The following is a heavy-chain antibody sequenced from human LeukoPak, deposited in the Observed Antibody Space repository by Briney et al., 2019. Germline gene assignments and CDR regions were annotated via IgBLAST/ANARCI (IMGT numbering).Heavy chain of an antibody. Sequence: SETLSLTCTVSGGSLSSYYWNWIRQPPGKGLEWIGYIYYSGSTNYNPSLQSRVTISVDTSKNQFSLKLSSVTAADTAVYYCARFEATRGYGWFDPWGQGTLATVSS. CDR2: IYYSGST. D-gene: IGHD5-12*01. CDR3: ARFEATRGYGWFDP. J-gene: IGHJ5*02. V-gene: IGHV4-59*13. CDR1: GGSLSSYY.